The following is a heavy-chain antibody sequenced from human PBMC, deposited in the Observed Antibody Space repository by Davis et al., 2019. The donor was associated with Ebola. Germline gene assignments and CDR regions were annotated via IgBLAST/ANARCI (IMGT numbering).Heavy chain of an antibody. V-gene: IGHV1-69*11. CDR1: GGTFSTYA. J-gene: IGHJ4*02. CDR2: IMPILGTA. Sequence: SVKVSCKASGGTFSTYAISWVRQAPGHGLEWMGSIMPILGTANYAQKFQDRLTITADESTSTAYMELSSLRSEATAVYYCARDRYSDGSGYFFEQSHWGQGTLVTVSS. D-gene: IGHD3-22*01. CDR3: ARDRYSDGSGYFFEQSH.